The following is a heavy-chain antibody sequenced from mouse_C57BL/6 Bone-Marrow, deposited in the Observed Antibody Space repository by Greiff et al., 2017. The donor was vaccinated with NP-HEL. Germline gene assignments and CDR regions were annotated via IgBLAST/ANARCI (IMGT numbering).Heavy chain of an antibody. CDR2: IYPGSGST. J-gene: IGHJ1*03. D-gene: IGHD5-1*01. CDR3: ARGRYLNWYFDV. V-gene: IGHV1-55*01. CDR1: GYTFTSYW. Sequence: QVQLQQSGAELVKPGASVKMSCKASGYTFTSYWITWVKQRPGQGLEWIGDIYPGSGSTNYNEKFKSKATLTVDTSSSTAYMQLSSLTSEDSAVYYCARGRYLNWYFDVWGTGTTVTVSS.